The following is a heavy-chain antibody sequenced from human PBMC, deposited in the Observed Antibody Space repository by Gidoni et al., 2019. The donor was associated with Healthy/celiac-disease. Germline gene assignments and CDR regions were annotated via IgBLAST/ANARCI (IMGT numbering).Heavy chain of an antibody. Sequence: QVQLVESGGGVVQPGRSLRLSCAASGFTFSSYGMHWVRQAPGKGLEWVAVIWYDGSNKYYADSVKGRFTISRDNSKNTLYLQMNSLRAEDTAVYYCASSGAYYFDYWGQGTLVTVSS. CDR3: ASSGAYYFDY. J-gene: IGHJ4*02. D-gene: IGHD7-27*01. V-gene: IGHV3-33*01. CDR1: GFTFSSYG. CDR2: IWYDGSNK.